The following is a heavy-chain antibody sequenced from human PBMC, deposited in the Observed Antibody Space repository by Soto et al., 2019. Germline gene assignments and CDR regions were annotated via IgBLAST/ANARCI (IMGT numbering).Heavy chain of an antibody. V-gene: IGHV1-58*02. Sequence: SVKVSCKASGFTFSSSAIQWVRQARGQPLEWLGWIVVASGKTDYTHNLQTRVTITRDKSTNTAYLELSGLRSDDTAVYYCAKEKPGTTCFDYWGPGTLVTVSS. D-gene: IGHD1-7*01. CDR2: IVVASGKT. CDR1: GFTFSSSA. J-gene: IGHJ4*02. CDR3: AKEKPGTTCFDY.